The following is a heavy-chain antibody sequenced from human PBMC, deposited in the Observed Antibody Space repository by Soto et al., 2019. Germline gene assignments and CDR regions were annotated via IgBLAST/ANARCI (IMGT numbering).Heavy chain of an antibody. CDR2: MNPNSGNT. CDR1: GYTFTSYD. CDR3: AGGGAYYYGSGTGGGGY. D-gene: IGHD3-10*01. V-gene: IGHV1-8*01. Sequence: QVQLVQSGAEVKKPGASVKVSCKASGYTFTSYDINWVRQASGQGLEWMGWMNPNSGNTGYAQKFQGRVTMTRNTSISTANRELGSLRSEDTAVYYWAGGGAYYYGSGTGGGGYWGQGTLVTVSS. J-gene: IGHJ4*02.